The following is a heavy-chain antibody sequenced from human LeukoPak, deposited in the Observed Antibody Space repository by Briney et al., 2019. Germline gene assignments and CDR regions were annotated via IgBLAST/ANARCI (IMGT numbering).Heavy chain of an antibody. J-gene: IGHJ6*02. Sequence: ASVKVSCKTSGYRFSGYYVHWVRQAPGQGLEWMGRINPNSGDTNSAQKFQGRVTMTRDTSVNTAYMELSRLRSDDTAVYFCARDLSGPNYGMDVWGQGTTVTVSS. CDR2: INPNSGDT. CDR1: GYRFSGYY. CDR3: ARDLSGPNYGMDV. V-gene: IGHV1-2*06. D-gene: IGHD3-9*01.